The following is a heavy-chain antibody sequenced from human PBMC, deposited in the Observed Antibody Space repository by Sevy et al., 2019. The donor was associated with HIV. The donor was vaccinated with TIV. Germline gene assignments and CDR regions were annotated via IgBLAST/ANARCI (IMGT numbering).Heavy chain of an antibody. V-gene: IGHV4-38-2*02. CDR1: GYSISSGYY. D-gene: IGHD6-6*01. Sequence: SETLSLTCTVSGYSISSGYYWGWIRQPPGKGLEWIGSIYHSGSTYYNPSLKSRVTISVDTSKNQFSLKLSSVTAADTAVYYCARGGIAARRSWPHQYWYFDLWGRGTLVTVSP. CDR2: IYHSGST. J-gene: IGHJ2*01. CDR3: ARGGIAARRSWPHQYWYFDL.